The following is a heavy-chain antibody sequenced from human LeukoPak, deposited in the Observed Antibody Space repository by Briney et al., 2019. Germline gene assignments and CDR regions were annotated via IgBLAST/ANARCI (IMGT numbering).Heavy chain of an antibody. CDR2: ISSSSSYI. CDR1: GFTFSSYS. CDR3: VRDGAVVTSGSYPWRYFQY. V-gene: IGHV3-21*01. Sequence: GGSLRLSCAASGFTFSSYSMNWVRQAPGKGLEWVSSISSSSSYIYYADSVKGRFTISRDNAKNSLYLQMNSLRAEDTAVYYCVRDGAVVTSGSYPWRYFQYWGQGTLVTVSS. J-gene: IGHJ1*01. D-gene: IGHD3-10*01.